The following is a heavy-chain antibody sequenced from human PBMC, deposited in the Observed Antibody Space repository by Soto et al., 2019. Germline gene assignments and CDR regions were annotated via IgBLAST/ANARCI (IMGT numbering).Heavy chain of an antibody. J-gene: IGHJ6*02. CDR3: ARHPDHDFWSGTHYAIDA. CDR2: IYYSGST. D-gene: IGHD3-3*01. CDR1: GGTISSWY. V-gene: IGHV4-59*08. Sequence: SETLSLTCTVSGGTISSWYWSWIRQPPGKGLEWIGYIYYSGSTNCNPSLKSRVTISVDTSKNQFSLKLSSVTAADTAVYYCARHPDHDFWSGTHYAIDAWGQGTTVT.